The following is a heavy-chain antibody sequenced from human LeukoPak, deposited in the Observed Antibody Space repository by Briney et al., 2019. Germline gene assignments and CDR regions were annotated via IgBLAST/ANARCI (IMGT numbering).Heavy chain of an antibody. V-gene: IGHV1-2*02. CDR1: GYTFTRYY. CDR3: ARSRSLGDAFDI. CDR2: INPNSGGT. J-gene: IGHJ3*02. Sequence: ASVKVSCKASGYTFTRYYMHWVRQAPGQGLEWMGWINPNSGGTNYAQKFQGRVTMTRDTSIRTAYMELSRLRSDDTAVYYCARSRSLGDAFDIWGQGTMVTVSS.